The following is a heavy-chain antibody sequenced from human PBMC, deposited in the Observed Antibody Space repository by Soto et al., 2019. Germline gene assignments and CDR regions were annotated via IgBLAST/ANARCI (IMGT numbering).Heavy chain of an antibody. Sequence: PGGSLRLSCAASGFTFSSYGMHWVRQAPGKGLEWVAVISYDGSNKYYADSVKGRFTISGDNSKNTLYLQMNSLRAEDTAVYYCAKAGGGCSSGYNCEYGMDVWGQGTTVTVSS. CDR1: GFTFSSYG. V-gene: IGHV3-30*18. D-gene: IGHD6-19*01. CDR2: ISYDGSNK. CDR3: AKAGGGCSSGYNCEYGMDV. J-gene: IGHJ6*02.